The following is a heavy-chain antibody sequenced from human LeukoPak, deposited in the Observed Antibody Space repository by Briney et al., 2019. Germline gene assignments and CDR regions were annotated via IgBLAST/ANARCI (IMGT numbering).Heavy chain of an antibody. D-gene: IGHD4-17*01. CDR3: ARDPTTVTTTPFGY. J-gene: IGHJ4*02. CDR2: IKPDGSEK. V-gene: IGHV3-7*01. CDR1: GFTFSTYW. Sequence: GGSLRLSCAASGFTFSTYWMGWVRQAPGKRLEWVAKIKPDGSEKDHVDSVKGRFTISRDNAKDSLYLQMNSLRAEDTAVYYCARDPTTVTTTPFGYWGQGTLVTVSS.